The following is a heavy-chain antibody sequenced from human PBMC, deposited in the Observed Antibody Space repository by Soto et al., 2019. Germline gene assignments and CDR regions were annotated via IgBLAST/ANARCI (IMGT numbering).Heavy chain of an antibody. CDR3: AIDRPNYYCSGVFYDKAGGDY. V-gene: IGHV3-23*01. CDR2: ISGSGGST. Sequence: VQLLESGGGLVQPGGSLRLSCAASGFTFSGYAMSWVRQAPGKGLEWVSTISGSGGSTFYADSVKGRLTTSRDTSRNTLFLEMNSLRAEVTAIYSCAIDRPNYYCSGVFYDKAGGDYWGQGTLVTVSS. J-gene: IGHJ4*02. D-gene: IGHD3-10*01. CDR1: GFTFSGYA.